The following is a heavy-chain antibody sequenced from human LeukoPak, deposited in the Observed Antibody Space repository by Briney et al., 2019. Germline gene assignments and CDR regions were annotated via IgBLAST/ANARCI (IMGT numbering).Heavy chain of an antibody. Sequence: ASVKVSCKASGYTFTSYDINWVRQASGQGLEWMGWMSPKSGKTGYAQKFQGRVTITRDTSISTAYMELSSLTSEDTAVYYCARGRWILTGYYYYYMDVWGKGTTVTISS. CDR2: MSPKSGKT. V-gene: IGHV1-8*02. J-gene: IGHJ6*03. D-gene: IGHD3-9*01. CDR1: GYTFTSYD. CDR3: ARGRWILTGYYYYYMDV.